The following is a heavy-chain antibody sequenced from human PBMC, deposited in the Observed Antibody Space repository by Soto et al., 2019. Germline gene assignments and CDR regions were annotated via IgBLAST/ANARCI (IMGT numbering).Heavy chain of an antibody. D-gene: IGHD3-3*01. Sequence: SVKVSCKASGGTFSSYAISWVRQAPGQGLEWMGGIIPIFGTANYAQKFQGRVTITADESTSTAYMELSSLRSEDTAVYYCASTLYYDFRSGPTGGMDVCGQGPTVTVYS. CDR1: GGTFSSYA. J-gene: IGHJ6*02. CDR2: IIPIFGTA. V-gene: IGHV1-69*13. CDR3: ASTLYYDFRSGPTGGMDV.